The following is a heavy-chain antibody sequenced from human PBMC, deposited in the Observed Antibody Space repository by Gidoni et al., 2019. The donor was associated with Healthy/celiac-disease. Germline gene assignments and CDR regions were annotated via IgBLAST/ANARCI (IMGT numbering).Heavy chain of an antibody. D-gene: IGHD3-3*01. Sequence: QVQLVESGGGVVQPGRSLRLSCAASGFTFSSYGMHWVRQAPGKGLEWVAVIWYDGSNKYYADSVKGRFTISRDNSKNTLYLQMNSLRAEDTAVYYCARDQLEWYYYYYGMDVWGQGTTVTVSS. CDR3: ARDQLEWYYYYYGMDV. V-gene: IGHV3-33*01. CDR2: IWYDGSNK. CDR1: GFTFSSYG. J-gene: IGHJ6*02.